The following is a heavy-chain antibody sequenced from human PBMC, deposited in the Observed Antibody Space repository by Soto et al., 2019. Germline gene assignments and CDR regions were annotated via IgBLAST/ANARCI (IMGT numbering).Heavy chain of an antibody. CDR3: ARRPDSSGYGQFDY. Sequence: SETLSLTCTVSGGSISSGGYYWSWIRQHPGKGLEWIGYIYYSGSTYYNPSLKSRVTISVDTSKNQFSLKLSSVTAADTAVYYCARRPDSSGYGQFDYWGRGTLVTVSS. CDR2: IYYSGST. CDR1: GGSISSGGYY. D-gene: IGHD3-22*01. V-gene: IGHV4-31*03. J-gene: IGHJ4*02.